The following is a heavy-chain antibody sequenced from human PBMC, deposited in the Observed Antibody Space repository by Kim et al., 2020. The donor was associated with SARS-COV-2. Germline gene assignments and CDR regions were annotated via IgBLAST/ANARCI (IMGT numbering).Heavy chain of an antibody. CDR2: IYYSGST. V-gene: IGHV4-39*01. J-gene: IGHJ4*02. D-gene: IGHD3-10*01. Sequence: SETLSLTCTVSGGSISSSSYYWGWIRQPPGKGLEWIGSIYYSGSTYYNPSLKSRVTISVYTSKNQFSLKLSSVTAADTAVYYCARTADYYGSGSYRTFDYWGQGTLVTVSS. CDR1: GGSISSSSYY. CDR3: ARTADYYGSGSYRTFDY.